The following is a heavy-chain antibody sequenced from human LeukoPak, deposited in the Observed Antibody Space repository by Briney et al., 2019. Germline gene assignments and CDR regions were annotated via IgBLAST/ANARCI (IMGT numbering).Heavy chain of an antibody. D-gene: IGHD2-8*01. Sequence: GGSLRLSCAASGFTFSSYAVSWVRQAPGKGLGWVSSISGSGGSTYSADSVKGRFTISRDNSKNTLYLQMNSLRAEDTALYYCAKDRSCANDICHGDFDYWGQGTLVTVSS. J-gene: IGHJ4*02. CDR1: GFTFSSYA. CDR2: ISGSGGST. V-gene: IGHV3-23*01. CDR3: AKDRSCANDICHGDFDY.